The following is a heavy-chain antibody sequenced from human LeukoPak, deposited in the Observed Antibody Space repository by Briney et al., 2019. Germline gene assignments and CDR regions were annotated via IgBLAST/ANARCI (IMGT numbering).Heavy chain of an antibody. CDR1: GFTFSGYG. Sequence: PGGSLRLSCAASGFTFSGYGMHWVRQAPGKGLEWVAVIWYDGSNKYYADSVKGRFTISRDNSKNTLYLQMNSLRVEDTAVYYCAKSDGYSYSYYFDYWGQGTLVTVSS. D-gene: IGHD5-18*01. J-gene: IGHJ4*02. V-gene: IGHV3-33*06. CDR3: AKSDGYSYSYYFDY. CDR2: IWYDGSNK.